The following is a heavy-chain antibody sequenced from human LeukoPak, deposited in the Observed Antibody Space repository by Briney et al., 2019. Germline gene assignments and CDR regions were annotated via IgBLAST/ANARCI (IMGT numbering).Heavy chain of an antibody. CDR2: IIPIFGTT. Sequence: GASVKVSCKASGGTFSNYAISWVRQAPGQGLEWMGRIIPIFGTTNYAQKFQGRVTITADKSTSTAYMELSSLRSEDTAVYYCARGISGNSVVSEYWGQGTLVTVSS. CDR3: ARGISGNSVVSEY. V-gene: IGHV1-69*06. D-gene: IGHD4-23*01. J-gene: IGHJ4*02. CDR1: GGTFSNYA.